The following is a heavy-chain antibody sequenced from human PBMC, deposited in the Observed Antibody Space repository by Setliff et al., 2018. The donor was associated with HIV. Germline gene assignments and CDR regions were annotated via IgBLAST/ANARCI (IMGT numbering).Heavy chain of an antibody. D-gene: IGHD3-22*01. CDR1: GFTFNSFA. Sequence: GGSLRLSCAASGFTFNSFAMCWVRQAPGKGLEWVSLVSDSGTTTYYADSVKSRFTISRDNSKNTIYLQMNSLRAEDTAVYYCASSYDGVGYFDYWGQGTLVTVSS. CDR3: ASSYDGVGYFDY. CDR2: VSDSGTTT. V-gene: IGHV3-23*01. J-gene: IGHJ4*02.